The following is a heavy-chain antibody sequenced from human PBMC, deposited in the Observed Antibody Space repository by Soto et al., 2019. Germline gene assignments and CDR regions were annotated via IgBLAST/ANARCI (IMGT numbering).Heavy chain of an antibody. Sequence: SETLSLTCTFSGGSVSSGSYYWSWIRQPPGKGLEWIGYIYYSGSTNYNPSLKSRVTISVDTSKNQFSLKLSSVTAADTAVYYCARDLRAHSSGWYYFDYWGQGTLVTVS. D-gene: IGHD6-19*01. CDR2: IYYSGST. V-gene: IGHV4-61*01. J-gene: IGHJ4*02. CDR3: ARDLRAHSSGWYYFDY. CDR1: GGSVSSGSYY.